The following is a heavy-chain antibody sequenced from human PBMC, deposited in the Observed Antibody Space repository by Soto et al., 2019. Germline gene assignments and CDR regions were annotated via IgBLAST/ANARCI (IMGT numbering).Heavy chain of an antibody. J-gene: IGHJ6*02. Sequence: ASVKVSCKASGGTFSSYAISWVRQAPGQGLEWMGGIIPIFGTANYAQKFQGRVTITADESTSTAYMELSSLRSEDTAVYYCARDHQSSSGPYYYYGMDGWGQGTTVTVSS. D-gene: IGHD1-1*01. CDR3: ARDHQSSSGPYYYYGMDG. CDR1: GGTFSSYA. CDR2: IIPIFGTA. V-gene: IGHV1-69*13.